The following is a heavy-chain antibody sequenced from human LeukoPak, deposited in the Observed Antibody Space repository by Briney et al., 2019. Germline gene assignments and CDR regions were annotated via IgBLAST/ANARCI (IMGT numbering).Heavy chain of an antibody. CDR2: IYTSGST. Sequence: SETLSLTCTVSGGSISSGSYYYWSWIRQPAGKGLEWIGRIYTSGSTNYNPSLKSRVTMSVDTSKNQFSLKLSSVTAADTAVYYCARAAGGSYPFDYWGQGTLVTVSS. D-gene: IGHD1-26*01. V-gene: IGHV4-61*02. CDR3: ARAAGGSYPFDY. J-gene: IGHJ4*02. CDR1: GGSISSGSYYY.